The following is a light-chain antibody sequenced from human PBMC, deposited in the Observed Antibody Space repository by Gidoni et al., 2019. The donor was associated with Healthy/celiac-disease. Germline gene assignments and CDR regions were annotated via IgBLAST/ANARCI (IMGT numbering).Light chain of an antibody. V-gene: IGKV2D-29*02. CDR1: QSLLHSDGKTY. CDR2: EVS. CDR3: MQSIQLLPT. J-gene: IGKJ4*01. Sequence: DIVMTQTPLSLSVTPGQPASISCKSSQSLLHSDGKTYFWYLQKPGQSPQLLIYEVSNRFSGVPDRFSGSGSGTDFTLKISRVEAEDVGVYYCMQSIQLLPTFGGGTKVEIK.